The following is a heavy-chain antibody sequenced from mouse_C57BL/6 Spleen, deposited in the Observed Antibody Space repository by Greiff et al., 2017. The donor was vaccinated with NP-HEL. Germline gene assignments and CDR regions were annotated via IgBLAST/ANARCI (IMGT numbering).Heavy chain of an antibody. CDR1: GYTFTDYY. CDR3: ARKGGLLRPFDY. CDR2: INPNNGGT. J-gene: IGHJ2*01. D-gene: IGHD1-2*01. V-gene: IGHV1-26*01. Sequence: EVQLQQSGPELVKPGASVKISCKASGYTFTDYYMNWVKQSHGKSLEWIGDINPNNGGTSYNQKFKGKATLTVDKSSSTAYMELRSLTSEDSAVYYCARKGGLLRPFDYWGQGTTLTVSS.